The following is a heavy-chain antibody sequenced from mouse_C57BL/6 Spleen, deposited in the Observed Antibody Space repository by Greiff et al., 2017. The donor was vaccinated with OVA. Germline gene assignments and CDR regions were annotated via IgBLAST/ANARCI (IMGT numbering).Heavy chain of an antibody. CDR2: IDPSDSET. V-gene: IGHV1-52*01. Sequence: QVQLQQPGAELVRPGSSVKLSCKASGYTFTSYWMHWVKQRPIQGLEWIGNIDPSDSETHYNQKFKDKATLTVDKSSSTAYMQLSSLTSEDSAVYYCARGGPYAMDYWGQGTSVTVSS. CDR3: ARGGPYAMDY. J-gene: IGHJ4*01. CDR1: GYTFTSYW.